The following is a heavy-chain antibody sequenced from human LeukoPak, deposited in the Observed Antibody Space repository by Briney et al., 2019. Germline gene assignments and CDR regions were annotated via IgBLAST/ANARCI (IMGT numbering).Heavy chain of an antibody. D-gene: IGHD1-26*01. J-gene: IGHJ4*02. V-gene: IGHV3-11*01. CDR3: ARDRRELQAFDY. CDR2: ISSSGSTI. Sequence: GGSLRLSCAASGFIFSDYNMSWLRRAPGKGLEWVSYISSSGSTIYYADSVKGRFTISRDNAKNSLYLQMNSLRAEDTAVYYCARDRRELQAFDYWGQGTLVTVSS. CDR1: GFIFSDYN.